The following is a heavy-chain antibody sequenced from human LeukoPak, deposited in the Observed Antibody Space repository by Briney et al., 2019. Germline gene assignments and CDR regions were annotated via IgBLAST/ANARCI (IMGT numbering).Heavy chain of an antibody. CDR3: ARDLNDFSFDL. CDR2: ISAYNGNT. CDR1: GYTFTSYG. Sequence: ASVKVSCKASGYTFTSYGISWVRQAPGQGLEWMGWISAYNGNTNYAQKFQGRVTMTRDTSISTAYMELSRLRSDDTAVYYCARDLNDFSFDLWGQGTLVTVSS. D-gene: IGHD3-3*01. V-gene: IGHV1-18*01. J-gene: IGHJ5*02.